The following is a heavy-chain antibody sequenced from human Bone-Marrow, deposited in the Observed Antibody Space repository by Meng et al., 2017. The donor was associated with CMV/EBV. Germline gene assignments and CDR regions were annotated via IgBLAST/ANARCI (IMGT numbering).Heavy chain of an antibody. J-gene: IGHJ4*02. V-gene: IGHV3-30*04. CDR3: AREPWIFGVVGKPSGANYFDC. CDR2: ISYDGANK. D-gene: IGHD3-3*01. CDR1: GFTFNSYA. Sequence: GESLKISCAASGFTFNSYAMHWVRQAPGKGLEWVARISYDGANKYYPDSVKGRFTISRDTSKNTLYMQRNSLRAEDTAVYYCAREPWIFGVVGKPSGANYFDCWGQGTLVAVSS.